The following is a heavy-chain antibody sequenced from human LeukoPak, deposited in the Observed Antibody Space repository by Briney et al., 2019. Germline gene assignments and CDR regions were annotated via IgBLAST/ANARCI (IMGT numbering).Heavy chain of an antibody. J-gene: IGHJ4*02. Sequence: VKVSCKASGSTFSSYTISWVRQAPGQGLGLIGRINPIVGIANYAQKLQGRVTITADNTTSTAYMEMSSLRSEDTAVYYCARDYCGGDCYYFEYFDYWGQGTLVTVSS. D-gene: IGHD2-21*01. V-gene: IGHV1-69*04. CDR3: ARDYCGGDCYYFEYFDY. CDR1: GSTFSSYT. CDR2: INPIVGIA.